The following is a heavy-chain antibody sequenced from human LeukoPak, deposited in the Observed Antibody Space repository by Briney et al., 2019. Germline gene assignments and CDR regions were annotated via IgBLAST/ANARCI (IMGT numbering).Heavy chain of an antibody. J-gene: IGHJ3*02. CDR1: GGSFSGYY. Sequence: SETLSLTCAVYGGSFSGYYWSWIRQPPGKGLEWIGEINHSGSTNYNPSLKSRVTISVDTSKNQFSLKLSSVTAADTAVYYCARGRLWLRKDAFDIWGQGTMVIVSS. D-gene: IGHD5-12*01. V-gene: IGHV4-34*01. CDR2: INHSGST. CDR3: ARGRLWLRKDAFDI.